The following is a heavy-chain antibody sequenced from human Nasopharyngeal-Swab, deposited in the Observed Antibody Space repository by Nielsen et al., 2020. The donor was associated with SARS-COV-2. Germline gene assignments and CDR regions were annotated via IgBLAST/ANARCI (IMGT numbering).Heavy chain of an antibody. CDR3: ARGRGYFDWLLSPFYMDV. CDR2: IYYSGST. D-gene: IGHD3-9*01. V-gene: IGHV4-59*12. J-gene: IGHJ6*03. Sequence: WIRQPPGKGLEWIGYIYYSGSTSYNPSLKSRVTISVDTSKNQFSLKLSSVTAADTAVYYCARGRGYFDWLLSPFYMDVWGKGTTVTVSS.